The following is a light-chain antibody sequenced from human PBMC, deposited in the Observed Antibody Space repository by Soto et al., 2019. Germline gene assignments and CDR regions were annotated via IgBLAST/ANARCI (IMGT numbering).Light chain of an antibody. Sequence: EVVLTQSPGTLSLSPGERATLSCRASQSVSSSFLAWYQQKPGQAPRLLIHAASTGATGIPARFRGSGSGTDFTLTISSLEPEDFAVYYCQQRSDSITFGQGTRLEIK. J-gene: IGKJ5*01. V-gene: IGKV3D-20*02. CDR3: QQRSDSIT. CDR1: QSVSSSF. CDR2: AAS.